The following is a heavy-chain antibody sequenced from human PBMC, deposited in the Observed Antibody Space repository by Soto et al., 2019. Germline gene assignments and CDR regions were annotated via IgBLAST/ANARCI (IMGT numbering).Heavy chain of an antibody. CDR1: DGSVSGGTYY. Sequence: PSETLSLTCVGSDGSVSGGTYYCTWFRKTTGKGLEWIGYISNSGSNNYNPSLKSRVTISADTSKKQSSLKLNSVTAADTAVYYCAGRNSGGNWLDPWGQGTLVTVSS. CDR3: AGRNSGGNWLDP. V-gene: IGHV4-61*01. J-gene: IGHJ5*02. CDR2: ISNSGSN. D-gene: IGHD2-15*01.